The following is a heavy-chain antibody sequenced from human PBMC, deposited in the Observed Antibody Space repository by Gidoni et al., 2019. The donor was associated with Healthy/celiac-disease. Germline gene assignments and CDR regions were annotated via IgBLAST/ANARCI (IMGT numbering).Heavy chain of an antibody. CDR3: ARAVLTLALPYYFDY. Sequence: QPQLQESGPGLVKPSETLSLTCTLPGGPISSSSYYWGWIRQPPGKGLEWIGSIYYSGSTYYNPSLKSRVTISVDTSKNQFSLKLSSVTAADTAVYYCARAVLTLALPYYFDYWGQGTLVTVSS. CDR2: IYYSGST. V-gene: IGHV4-39*07. CDR1: GGPISSSSYY. D-gene: IGHD3-9*01. J-gene: IGHJ4*02.